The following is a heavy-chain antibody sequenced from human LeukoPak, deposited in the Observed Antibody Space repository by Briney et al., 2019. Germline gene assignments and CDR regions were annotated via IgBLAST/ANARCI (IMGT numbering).Heavy chain of an antibody. CDR1: GFTFNYAW. V-gene: IGHV3-15*04. CDR2: TVSEIEGGTT. CDR3: TTDEDWNYARKDV. Sequence: GGSLRLSCAASGFTFNYAWMSWVRQVPGKGLEWVGQTVSEIEGGTTDYAAPVKGRFTISRDDSKSTLYLQMNSLKIEDTAVYYCTTDEDWNYARKDVWGQGATVIVSS. D-gene: IGHD1-7*01. J-gene: IGHJ6*02.